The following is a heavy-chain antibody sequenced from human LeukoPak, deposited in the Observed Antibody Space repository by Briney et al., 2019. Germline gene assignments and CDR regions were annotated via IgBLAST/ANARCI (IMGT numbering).Heavy chain of an antibody. CDR1: GFTFGSYS. D-gene: IGHD4-17*01. Sequence: GGSLRLSCAASGFTFGSYSMNWVRQAPGKGLEWVSSISRSGSYISYADSVKGRFTISRDNAKNSLYLQMSSLRAEDTAVYYCAREVDYVFDFRGQGTLVTVSS. CDR3: AREVDYVFDF. J-gene: IGHJ4*02. CDR2: ISRSGSYI. V-gene: IGHV3-21*01.